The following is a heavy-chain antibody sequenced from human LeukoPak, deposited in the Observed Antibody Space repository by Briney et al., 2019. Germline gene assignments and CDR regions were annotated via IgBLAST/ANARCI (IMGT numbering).Heavy chain of an antibody. J-gene: IGHJ2*01. CDR1: GFTFGNFG. V-gene: IGHV3-23*01. Sequence: GGSLRLSCEASGFTFGNFGMTWVRQAPGKGLQWVSGITGSTTWTYYAASVKGRFTVSRDNSQNTRHLQMNSLRADDTAVYYCARELVSSGTGYFDLWGRGTLVTVSS. CDR2: ITGSTTWT. D-gene: IGHD3-10*02. CDR3: ARELVSSGTGYFDL.